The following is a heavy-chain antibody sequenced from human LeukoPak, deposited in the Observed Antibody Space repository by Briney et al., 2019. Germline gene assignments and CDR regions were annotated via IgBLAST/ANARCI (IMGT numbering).Heavy chain of an antibody. CDR3: AKLLVGAIGRLDAFDI. V-gene: IGHV3-30*02. Sequence: GGSLRLSCAASGFTFSSYGMHWVRQAPGKGLEWVAFIRYDGSNKYYADSVKGRFTISRDNSKNTLYLQMNSLRAEDTAVYYCAKLLVGAIGRLDAFDIWGQGTMVTVSS. J-gene: IGHJ3*02. CDR1: GFTFSSYG. D-gene: IGHD1-26*01. CDR2: IRYDGSNK.